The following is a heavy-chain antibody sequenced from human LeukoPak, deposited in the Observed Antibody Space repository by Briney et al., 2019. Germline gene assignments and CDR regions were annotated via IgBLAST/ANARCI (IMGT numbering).Heavy chain of an antibody. V-gene: IGHV3-53*01. D-gene: IGHD3-10*01. CDR2: IYSGGST. CDR3: ATAHYSPYFDY. J-gene: IGHJ4*02. Sequence: GRSLRLSCAASGFTVSSNYITWVRQAPGKGLEWVSVIYSGGSTYYADSVKGRFTISRDNSKNTLYLQMNSLRAEDTAVYYCATAHYSPYFDYWGQRALVTVSS. CDR1: GFTVSSNY.